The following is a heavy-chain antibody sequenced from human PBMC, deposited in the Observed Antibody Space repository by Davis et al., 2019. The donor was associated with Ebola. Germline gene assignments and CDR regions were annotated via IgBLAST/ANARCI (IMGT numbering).Heavy chain of an antibody. CDR1: GFTFSSYW. Sequence: GESLKISCAASGFTFSSYWMHWVRQAPGKGLVWVSRINSDGSSTSYADSVKGRFTTSRDNAKNTLYLQMNSLRAEDTAVYYCARVTYYGSGSYYPFGYYYGMDVWGQGTTVTVSS. J-gene: IGHJ6*02. V-gene: IGHV3-74*01. CDR2: INSDGSST. D-gene: IGHD3-10*01. CDR3: ARVTYYGSGSYYPFGYYYGMDV.